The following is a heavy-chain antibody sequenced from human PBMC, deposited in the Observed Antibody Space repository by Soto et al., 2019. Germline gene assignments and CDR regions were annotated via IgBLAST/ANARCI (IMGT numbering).Heavy chain of an antibody. CDR3: ATSYGSGYRAFDY. V-gene: IGHV1-69*02. Sequence: QVQLVQSGAEVKRPGSSVKVSCKASGDTFSFYSINWVRQAPGLGLEWMGRVNPILSLSNYAQRFQGRVTLTXDXSTSTAYMVLSSLTSEDTAIFYCATSYGSGYRAFDYWGQGAQVIVSS. D-gene: IGHD3-10*01. CDR1: GDTFSFYS. J-gene: IGHJ4*02. CDR2: VNPILSLS.